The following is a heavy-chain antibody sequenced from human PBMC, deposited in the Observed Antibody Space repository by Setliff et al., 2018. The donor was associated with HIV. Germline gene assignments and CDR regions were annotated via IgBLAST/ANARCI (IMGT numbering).Heavy chain of an antibody. D-gene: IGHD3-16*02. CDR2: IYTSGIT. Sequence: PSETLSLTCTVSGGSISSGSYYWTWIRQPAGKGLEWIGHIYTSGITNYNPSLKSRVTISVDTSKNQFSLKLSSVTAADTAVYYCVRGSDWGSFRYWGQGTLVTGSS. CDR3: VRGSDWGSFRY. CDR1: GGSISSGSYY. J-gene: IGHJ4*02. V-gene: IGHV4-61*09.